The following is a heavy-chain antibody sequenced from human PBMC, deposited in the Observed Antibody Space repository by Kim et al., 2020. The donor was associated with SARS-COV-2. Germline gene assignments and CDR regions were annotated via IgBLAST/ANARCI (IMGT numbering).Heavy chain of an antibody. Sequence: AAVKARFTISRDTATTSLYLQMNSLRAEDTAVYYCARSRDTTGHVDAFDIWGQGTMVTVSS. V-gene: IGHV3-11*01. CDR3: ARSRDTTGHVDAFDI. D-gene: IGHD2-8*02. J-gene: IGHJ3*02.